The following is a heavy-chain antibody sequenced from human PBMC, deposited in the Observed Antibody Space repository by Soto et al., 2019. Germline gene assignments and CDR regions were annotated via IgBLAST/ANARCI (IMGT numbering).Heavy chain of an antibody. J-gene: IGHJ4*02. CDR3: ARGRGNYGTQWDY. CDR1: GGSISSGGYY. CDR2: IYYSGST. V-gene: IGHV4-31*02. D-gene: IGHD3-10*01. Sequence: SETLSLTCTVSGGSISSGGYYWSWIRQHPGKGLEWIGYIYYSGSTYYNPSLKSRVTISVDTSKNQFSLKLSSVTAADTAVYYCARGRGNYGTQWDYWGQGTLVTVSS.